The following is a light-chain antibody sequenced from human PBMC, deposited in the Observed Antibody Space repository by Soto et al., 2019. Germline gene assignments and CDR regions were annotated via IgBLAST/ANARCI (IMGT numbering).Light chain of an antibody. CDR2: SAS. V-gene: IGKV1-39*01. CDR3: QQNDGTPLT. J-gene: IGKJ4*01. Sequence: DIQMTQSPSSLSASVGDRVTITCRASQSIRTYLSWYQQKPGKAPNLLIYSASSLQSGVPSRFSGSGSGTDFTLTISSLQPEDFAAYYCQQNDGTPLTFGGGTKVEIK. CDR1: QSIRTY.